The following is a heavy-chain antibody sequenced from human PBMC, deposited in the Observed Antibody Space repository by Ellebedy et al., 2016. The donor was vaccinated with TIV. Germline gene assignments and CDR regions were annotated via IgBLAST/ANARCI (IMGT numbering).Heavy chain of an antibody. CDR3: VRGSRGAFDI. CDR2: AYYRSKWLN. V-gene: IGHV6-1*01. CDR1: GDSVSNNGVT. Sequence: LQTLSLTCAISGDSVSNNGVTSNWIRQSPSRGLEWLGRAYYRSKWLNDYAFSVKGRISISPDTSKNQFSLQLNSLTPEDQALYYCVRGSRGAFDIWGQGTMVTVSS. J-gene: IGHJ3*02.